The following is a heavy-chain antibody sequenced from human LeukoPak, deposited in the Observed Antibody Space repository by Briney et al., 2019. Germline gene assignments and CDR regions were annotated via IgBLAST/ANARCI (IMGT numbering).Heavy chain of an antibody. CDR1: GYSFTSYW. V-gene: IGHV5-51*01. D-gene: IGHD1-14*01. CDR3: ARNHGGDTTYDRFDP. CDR2: IYPGDSDT. J-gene: IGHJ5*02. Sequence: GESLKISCNGSGYSFTSYWIGWVRRMPGKGLEWMGIIYPGDSDTRYSPSFQGQVTISADKSISTAYLQWSSLKASDTAMYYCARNHGGDTTYDRFDPWGQGTLVTVSS.